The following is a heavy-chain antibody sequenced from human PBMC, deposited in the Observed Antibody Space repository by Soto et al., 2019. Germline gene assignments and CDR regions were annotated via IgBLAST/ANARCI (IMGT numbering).Heavy chain of an antibody. J-gene: IGHJ5*02. V-gene: IGHV4-61*01. CDR1: GGSVSSGTYY. CDR3: ARIPVVTALFDP. D-gene: IGHD3-22*01. Sequence: SETLSLTCTVSGGSVSSGTYYWSWIRQPPGTGLEWIGYIYYSGSTNYNPSLKSRVTISVDTSKNQFSLKLSSVTAADTAVYYCARIPVVTALFDPWGQGTLVTVSS. CDR2: IYYSGST.